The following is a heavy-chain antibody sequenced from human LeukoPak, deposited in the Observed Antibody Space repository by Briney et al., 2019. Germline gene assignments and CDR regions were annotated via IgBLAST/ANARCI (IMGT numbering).Heavy chain of an antibody. J-gene: IGHJ4*02. CDR3: TRGGWLRYYFDY. CDR1: GGTFSSYA. V-gene: IGHV1-69*13. Sequence: GASVKVSCKASGGTFSSYAISWVRQAPGQGLEWMGGIIPIFGTANYAQKFQGRVTITADESTSTAYMELSSLRSEDTAVYYCTRGGWLRYYFDYWGQGTLVTVSS. CDR2: IIPIFGTA. D-gene: IGHD5-24*01.